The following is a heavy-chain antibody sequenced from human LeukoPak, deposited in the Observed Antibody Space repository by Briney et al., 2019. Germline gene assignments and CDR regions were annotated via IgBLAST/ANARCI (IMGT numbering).Heavy chain of an antibody. V-gene: IGHV3-74*01. D-gene: IGHD2-21*02. Sequence: GGSLRLSCAASGVTFSSYWMHWVRQAPGKGLVWVSRINSDGSSTSYADSVKGRFTISRDNAKNTLYLQMNSLRAEDTAVYYCARDGTIVVVTATNPLTDYYYYGMDVWGQGTTVTVSS. CDR3: ARDGTIVVVTATNPLTDYYYYGMDV. CDR1: GVTFSSYW. CDR2: INSDGSST. J-gene: IGHJ6*02.